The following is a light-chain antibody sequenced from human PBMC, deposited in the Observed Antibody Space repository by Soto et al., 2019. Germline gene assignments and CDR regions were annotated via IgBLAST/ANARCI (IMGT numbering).Light chain of an antibody. CDR3: QQYNNWPLT. V-gene: IGKV3D-15*01. J-gene: IGKJ5*01. CDR1: QSVSGN. Sequence: IVLTQSPASLSVSTGERATLSCRASQSVSGNLAWYQQKPGQAPRLLIYGAFTRATDVPARFSGSGSGTEFTLTITSLQSEDFAVYCFQQYNNWPLTFGPGTRLEIK. CDR2: GAF.